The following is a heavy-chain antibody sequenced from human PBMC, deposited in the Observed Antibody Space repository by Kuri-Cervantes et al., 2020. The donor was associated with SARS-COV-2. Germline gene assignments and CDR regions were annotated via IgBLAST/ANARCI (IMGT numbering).Heavy chain of an antibody. V-gene: IGHV4-30-2*01. J-gene: IGHJ4*02. CDR1: GFSLTTYGVG. Sequence: LVKPTQTLTLTCTFSGFSLTTYGVGVGWIRQPPGKGLEWIGYIYHSGSTYYNPSLKSRVTISVDRSKNQFSLKLSSVTAADTAVYYCARVEGAAAGTPPGNFDYWGQGTLVTVSP. D-gene: IGHD6-13*01. CDR2: IYHSGST. CDR3: ARVEGAAAGTPPGNFDY.